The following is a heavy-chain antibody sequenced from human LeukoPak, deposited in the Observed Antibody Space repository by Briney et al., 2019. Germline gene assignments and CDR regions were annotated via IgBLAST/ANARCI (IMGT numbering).Heavy chain of an antibody. D-gene: IGHD2-2*01. CDR1: GGSISSSSYF. CDR3: ARVPPYCSSTSCSGFYYYYGMDV. CDR2: IYYSGST. V-gene: IGHV4-39*07. J-gene: IGHJ6*02. Sequence: PSETLSLTCTVSGGSISSSSYFWGWIRQPPGKGLEWIGNIYYSGSTYYNPSLKSRVTISVDTSKNQFSLKLSSVTAADTAVYYFARVPPYCSSTSCSGFYYYYGMDVWGQGTTVTVSS.